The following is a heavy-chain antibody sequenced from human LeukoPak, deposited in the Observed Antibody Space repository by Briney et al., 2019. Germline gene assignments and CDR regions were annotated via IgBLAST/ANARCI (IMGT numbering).Heavy chain of an antibody. Sequence: ASVKVSCKASGYTFTSYGISWVRQAPGQGLEWMGWISAYNGNTNYAQKLQGRVTMTTDTSTSTAYMELRSLRSDDTAVYYCARDQDCSGGSCYRHIDYWGQGTLVTVSS. CDR2: ISAYNGNT. CDR3: ARDQDCSGGSCYRHIDY. CDR1: GYTFTSYG. V-gene: IGHV1-18*01. D-gene: IGHD2-15*01. J-gene: IGHJ4*02.